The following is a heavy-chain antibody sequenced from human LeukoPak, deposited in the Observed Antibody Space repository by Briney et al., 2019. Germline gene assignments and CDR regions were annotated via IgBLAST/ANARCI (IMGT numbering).Heavy chain of an antibody. D-gene: IGHD3-3*01. CDR3: ARAGITIFGIDR. CDR2: IYYSGST. V-gene: IGHV4-59*01. Sequence: SETLSLTCTVSGGSISSYYWSWIRQPPGKGLEWIGYIYYSGSTNYNPSLKSRVTISVDTSKNQFSLKLSSVTAADTAVYYCARAGITIFGIDRWGQGTLVTVSS. CDR1: GGSISSYY. J-gene: IGHJ4*02.